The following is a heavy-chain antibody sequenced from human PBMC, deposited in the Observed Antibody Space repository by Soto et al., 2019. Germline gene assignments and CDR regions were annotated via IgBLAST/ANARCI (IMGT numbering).Heavy chain of an antibody. Sequence: QVQLVESGGGVVQPGRSLRLSCAASGFTFSSYGMHWVRQAPGKGLEWVAVIWYDGSNKYYADSVKGRFTISRDNSKNTLYLEMNSLRAEDTAVYYCARWTVTAATGSFYYYYYMDVWGKGTPVTVSS. D-gene: IGHD2-2*01. CDR3: ARWTVTAATGSFYYYYYMDV. CDR2: IWYDGSNK. CDR1: GFTFSSYG. J-gene: IGHJ6*03. V-gene: IGHV3-33*01.